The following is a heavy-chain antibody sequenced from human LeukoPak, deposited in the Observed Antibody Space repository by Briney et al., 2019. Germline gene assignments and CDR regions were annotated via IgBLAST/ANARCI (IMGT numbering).Heavy chain of an antibody. CDR2: IYYSGST. V-gene: IGHV4-59*11. CDR1: GGSISRHY. Sequence: SETLSLTCTVSGGSISRHYWTWIRQPPGKGLEWIGYIYYSGSTNYNPSLKSRVTISVDTSKNQFSLKLSSVTAADTAVYYCARSKVMRQQLVVEPWGQGALVTVSS. CDR3: ARSKVMRQQLVVEP. D-gene: IGHD6-13*01. J-gene: IGHJ5*02.